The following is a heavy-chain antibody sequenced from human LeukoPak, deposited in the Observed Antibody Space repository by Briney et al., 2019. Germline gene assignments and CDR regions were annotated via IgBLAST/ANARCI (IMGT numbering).Heavy chain of an antibody. Sequence: GGSLTLSCAASGFSYGCYAMRWVRQAPGKGLEWVSAISGVSGSTTIYAASVKGRFTVSRDNSKSRLYLQMSSLRVEDSAVYYCAKNVGRRRGVLYGMDVRGEGTTVTVAS. V-gene: IGHV3-23*01. CDR2: ISGVSGSTT. CDR1: GFSYGCYA. D-gene: IGHD3-10*02. CDR3: AKNVGRRRGVLYGMDV. J-gene: IGHJ6*04.